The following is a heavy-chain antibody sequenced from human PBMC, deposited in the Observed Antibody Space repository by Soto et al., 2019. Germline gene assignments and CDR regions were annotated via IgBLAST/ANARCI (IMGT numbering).Heavy chain of an antibody. CDR2: IYNAGTT. CDR1: GGSISSY. V-gene: IGHV4-4*08. J-gene: IGHJ3*02. Sequence: PSETLSLTCTVSGGSISSYWGWIRQPPGKGLEWIGYIYNAGTTKYNPSLNSRVTISVDTSKNQVSLKLTSVSAADTAVYYCAKDAFDIWGQGTMVTVSS. CDR3: AKDAFDI.